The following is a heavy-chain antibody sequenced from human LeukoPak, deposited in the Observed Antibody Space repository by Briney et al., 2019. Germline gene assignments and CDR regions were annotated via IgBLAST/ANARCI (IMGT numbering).Heavy chain of an antibody. D-gene: IGHD2/OR15-2a*01. Sequence: SEILSLTCTVSGGSISSGSYYWSRTRQPAGKGLEWIGRIYTSGSTNYNPSLKSRVTISVDTSKNQFSLKLSSVTAADTAVYYCARDLGFSTYYFDYWGQGTLVTVSS. CDR2: IYTSGST. CDR1: GGSISSGSYY. J-gene: IGHJ4*02. CDR3: ARDLGFSTYYFDY. V-gene: IGHV4-61*02.